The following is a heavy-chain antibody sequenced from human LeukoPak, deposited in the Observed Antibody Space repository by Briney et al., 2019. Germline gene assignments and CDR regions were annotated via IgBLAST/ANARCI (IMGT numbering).Heavy chain of an antibody. D-gene: IGHD6-6*01. Sequence: GSLRLSCAASGFTFSSYAMSWVRQAPGKGLEWIGEINHSGSTNYNPSLKSRVTISVDTSKNQFSLKLSSVTAADTAVYYCARGLFIAARGGFDYWGQGTLVTVSS. CDR1: GFTFSSYA. CDR3: ARGLFIAARGGFDY. V-gene: IGHV4-34*01. J-gene: IGHJ4*02. CDR2: INHSGST.